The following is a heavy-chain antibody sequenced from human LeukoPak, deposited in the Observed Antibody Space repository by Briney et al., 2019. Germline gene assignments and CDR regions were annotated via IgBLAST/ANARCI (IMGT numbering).Heavy chain of an antibody. V-gene: IGHV3-23*01. CDR2: ISGSGGST. Sequence: GGSLRLSCAASGFTFSSYAMSWVRQAPGKGLEWVSAISGSGGSTYYADSVKGRFTISRDNSKNALYLQMNSLRAEDTAVYYCAKDGNYDFWSVNSWDYWGQGTLATVSS. J-gene: IGHJ4*02. CDR3: AKDGNYDFWSVNSWDY. D-gene: IGHD3-3*01. CDR1: GFTFSSYA.